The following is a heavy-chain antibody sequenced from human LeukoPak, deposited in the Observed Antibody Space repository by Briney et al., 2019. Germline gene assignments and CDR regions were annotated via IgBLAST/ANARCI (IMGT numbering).Heavy chain of an antibody. CDR1: GYRPKNYG. V-gene: IGHV1-18*01. CDR3: ARNVGSYYSPGAFDI. D-gene: IGHD1-26*01. Sequence: ASVKVSCKASGYRPKNYGISWVRHAPGRGLEWMGWISGYNGNTNYAQKLQGRVTMTTDTSTSTAYMELRSLRSDDTVIYYCARNVGSYYSPGAFDIWGQGTMVTVSS. J-gene: IGHJ3*02. CDR2: ISGYNGNT.